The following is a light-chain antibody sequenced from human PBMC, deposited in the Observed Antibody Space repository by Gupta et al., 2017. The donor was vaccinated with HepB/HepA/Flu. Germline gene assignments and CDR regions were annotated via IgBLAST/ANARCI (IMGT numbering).Light chain of an antibody. V-gene: IGLV1-47*01. CDR1: SSNIGSNY. CDR3: AAWDDSLSGHWV. J-gene: IGLJ3*02. Sequence: QSVLTQPPSASGTPGQRFTIACSGSSSNIGSNYVYWYQQLPGTAPKLLIYRNNQRPSGVPDRFSGSKSGTSASLAISGLRSEEEADDYCAAWDDSLSGHWVFGGGTKLTVL. CDR2: RNN.